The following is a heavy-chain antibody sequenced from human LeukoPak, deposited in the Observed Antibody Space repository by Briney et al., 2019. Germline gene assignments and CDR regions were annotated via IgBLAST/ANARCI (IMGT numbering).Heavy chain of an antibody. D-gene: IGHD2-15*01. Sequence: GESLKISCKGSGYSFTSYWIGWVRQMPGKGLEWMGTIYPGDSDTRYSPSFQGQVTISADKSISTAYLQWSSLKASDTAMYYCARGYCSGGSCKWFDPWGQGTLVTVSS. V-gene: IGHV5-51*01. CDR1: GYSFTSYW. CDR3: ARGYCSGGSCKWFDP. J-gene: IGHJ5*02. CDR2: IYPGDSDT.